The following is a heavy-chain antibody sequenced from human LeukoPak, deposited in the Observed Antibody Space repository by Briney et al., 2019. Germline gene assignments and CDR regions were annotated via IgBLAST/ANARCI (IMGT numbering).Heavy chain of an antibody. J-gene: IGHJ6*04. Sequence: SETLSLTCTVSGGSISSGDYYWSWIRQPPRKGLEWIGYIYYSGSTYYNPSLKSRVTISVDTSKNQFSLKLSSVTAADTAVYYCARDTRSGMDVWGKGTTVTVSS. CDR2: IYYSGST. V-gene: IGHV4-30-4*01. CDR3: ARDTRSGMDV. CDR1: GGSISSGDYY.